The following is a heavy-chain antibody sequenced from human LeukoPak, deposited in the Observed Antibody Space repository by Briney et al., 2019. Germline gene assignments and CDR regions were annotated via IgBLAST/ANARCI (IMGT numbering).Heavy chain of an antibody. CDR2: IYYTGST. CDR3: ARGGEVYFDY. D-gene: IGHD3-16*01. J-gene: IGHJ4*02. V-gene: IGHV4-59*08. CDR1: AGSITNYY. Sequence: SETLSLTCTVSAGSITNYYWSWIRQPPGKGLEWIGYIYYTGSTNYNPSLKSRVSISVDTSKNQFSLKLSSVTAADTAVYYCARGGEVYFDYWGQGTLVTVSS.